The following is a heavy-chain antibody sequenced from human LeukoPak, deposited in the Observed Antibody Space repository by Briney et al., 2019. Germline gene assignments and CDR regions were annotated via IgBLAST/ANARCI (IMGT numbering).Heavy chain of an antibody. CDR3: ARDGGVAAAVRYYYYMDV. CDR2: INPNSGGT. CDR1: GYTFTGYY. D-gene: IGHD6-13*01. Sequence: EASVKVSCKASGYTFTGYYMHWVRQAPGQGLEWMGWINPNSGGTNYAQKFQGRVTMARDTSISTAYMELSRLRSDDTAVYYCARDGGVAAAVRYYYYMDVWGKGTTVTVSS. J-gene: IGHJ6*03. V-gene: IGHV1-2*02.